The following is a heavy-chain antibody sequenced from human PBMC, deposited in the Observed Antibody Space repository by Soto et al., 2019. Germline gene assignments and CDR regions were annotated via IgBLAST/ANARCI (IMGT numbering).Heavy chain of an antibody. J-gene: IGHJ5*02. CDR1: GGSISSGAYY. CDR3: ASYSDNWFDP. D-gene: IGHD2-15*01. CDR2: IYYSGST. Sequence: PETLSLTCTVSGGSISSGAYYWSWIRQPPGKGLEWIGYIYYSGSTNYNPSLKSRVTISVDTSKNQFSLKLSSVTAADTAVYYCASYSDNWFDPWGQGTLVTFSS. V-gene: IGHV4-61*08.